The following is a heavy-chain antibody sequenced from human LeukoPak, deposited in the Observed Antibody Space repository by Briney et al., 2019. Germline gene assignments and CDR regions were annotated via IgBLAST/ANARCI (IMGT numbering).Heavy chain of an antibody. Sequence: SETLSLTCSVSGGSIRRHHWNWIRQAPGKGLEWVGFLHHTGSTDYNPSLKNRVTISGDTSKNQVSLILISVTAADTAVYYCARGVTTHYSLFESDGLFVGPLDSWGQGTLVTVSS. D-gene: IGHD4-17*01. CDR3: ARGVTTHYSLFESDGLFVGPLDS. CDR2: LHHTGST. CDR1: GGSIRRHH. V-gene: IGHV4-59*11. J-gene: IGHJ4*02.